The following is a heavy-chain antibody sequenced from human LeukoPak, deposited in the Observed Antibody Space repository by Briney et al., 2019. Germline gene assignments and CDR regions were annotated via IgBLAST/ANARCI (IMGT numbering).Heavy chain of an antibody. V-gene: IGHV4-34*01. Sequence: SETLSLTCAVYGGSFSGYYWSWIRQPPGKGLEWIGEINHSGSTNYNPSLKSRVTISVDTSKNQFSLKLSSVTAADTAVYYCASTTYYYDSSGPDYWGQGTLVTVSS. CDR2: INHSGST. D-gene: IGHD3-22*01. CDR3: ASTTYYYDSSGPDY. CDR1: GGSFSGYY. J-gene: IGHJ4*02.